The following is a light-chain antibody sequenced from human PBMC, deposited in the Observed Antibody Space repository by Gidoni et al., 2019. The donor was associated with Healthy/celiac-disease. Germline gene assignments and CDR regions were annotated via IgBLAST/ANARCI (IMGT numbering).Light chain of an antibody. CDR1: SIDVCGYNY. Sequence: QSALTQPASVSGSPGQSITLSCTGTSIDVCGYNYVSWYQQHPGKALKLMIYDVSNRPSGVSTRFSGSKSGNTASLTISGLQAEDEADYYCSSYTSSSTLGVFGGGTKLTVL. CDR3: SSYTSSSTLGV. CDR2: DVS. J-gene: IGLJ2*01. V-gene: IGLV2-14*03.